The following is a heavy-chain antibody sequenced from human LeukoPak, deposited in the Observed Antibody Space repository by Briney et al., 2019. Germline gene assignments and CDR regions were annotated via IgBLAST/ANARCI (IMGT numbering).Heavy chain of an antibody. CDR1: GFTFSGSA. Sequence: GGSLKLSCAASGFTFSGSAIHWVRQSSGKGLEWVGQIDKKDKGYATATAYAASVKGRFTISRDDSINTAYLQMKSLKTEDTVLYYCTRDSGTYNWFDPWGQGTLVTVSS. J-gene: IGHJ5*02. D-gene: IGHD1-26*01. V-gene: IGHV3-73*01. CDR2: IDKKDKGYATAT. CDR3: TRDSGTYNWFDP.